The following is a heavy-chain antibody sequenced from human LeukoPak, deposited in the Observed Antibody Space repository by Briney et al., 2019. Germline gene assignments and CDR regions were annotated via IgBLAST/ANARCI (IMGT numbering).Heavy chain of an antibody. J-gene: IGHJ4*02. CDR3: ARGFYDTSGHSHFDY. V-gene: IGHV3-23*01. CDR1: GFTFSTYA. CDR2: ISGSGGST. D-gene: IGHD3-22*01. Sequence: GGSLRLSCAASGFTFSTYAMSWVRQAPGKGLEWVSTISGSGGSTSYADSVQGRFTISRDNSKNTLHLQMNSLRADDTAVYYCARGFYDTSGHSHFDYWGQGTLVTVSS.